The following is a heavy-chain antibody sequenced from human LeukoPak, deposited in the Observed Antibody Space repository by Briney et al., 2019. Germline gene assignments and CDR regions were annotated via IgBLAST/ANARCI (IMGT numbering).Heavy chain of an antibody. Sequence: ASVKVSCKASGGTFCSYAISWVRQAPGQGLEWMGGIIPIFGTANYAQKFQGRVTITADESTSTAYMELSSLRSENTAVYYCARDLIGSSGWYGDAFDIWGQGTMVTVSS. CDR3: ARDLIGSSGWYGDAFDI. V-gene: IGHV1-69*01. CDR1: GGTFCSYA. D-gene: IGHD6-19*01. CDR2: IIPIFGTA. J-gene: IGHJ3*02.